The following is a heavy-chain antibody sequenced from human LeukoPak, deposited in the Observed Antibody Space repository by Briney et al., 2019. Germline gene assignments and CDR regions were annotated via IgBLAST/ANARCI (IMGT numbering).Heavy chain of an antibody. CDR2: ISSSGSTI. V-gene: IGHV3-11*01. Sequence: GGSLRLPCAASGFTFSDYYMSWIRQAPGKGLEWVSYISSSGSTIYYADSVKGRFTISRDNAKNSLYLQMNSLRAEDTAVYYCARESIAVAVFDYWGQGTLVTVSS. CDR3: ARESIAVAVFDY. D-gene: IGHD6-19*01. J-gene: IGHJ4*02. CDR1: GFTFSDYY.